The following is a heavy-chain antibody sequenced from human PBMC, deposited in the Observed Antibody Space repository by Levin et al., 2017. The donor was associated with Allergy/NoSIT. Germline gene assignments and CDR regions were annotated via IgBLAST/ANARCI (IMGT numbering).Heavy chain of an antibody. D-gene: IGHD2-15*01. V-gene: IGHV5-10-1*01. J-gene: IGHJ3*01. CDR1: GFNFIKYW. CDR2: IDPRDSYT. CDR3: ARPSGKVAAPDDALDL. Sequence: ASVKVSCKGSGFNFIKYWITWVRQTPGKGLEWMGRIDPRDSYTNYSPSFQGHVTISVDKSITTVYLQWSSLKASDSAMYYCARPSGKVAAPDDALDLWGQGTVVTVSS.